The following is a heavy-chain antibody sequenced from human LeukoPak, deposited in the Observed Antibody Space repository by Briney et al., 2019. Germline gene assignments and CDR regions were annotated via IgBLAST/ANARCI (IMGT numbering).Heavy chain of an antibody. V-gene: IGHV4-30-2*01. J-gene: IGHJ5*02. D-gene: IGHD2-2*01. CDR1: GGSISSGGYS. CDR2: IYHSGST. Sequence: SETLSLTCAVSGGSISSGGYSWSWIRQPPGQGLEWIGYIYHSGSTYYNPSLKSRVTISVDRSKNQFSLKLSSVTAADTAVYYCARAGDCSSTSCYLRNWFDPWGQGTLVTVSS. CDR3: ARAGDCSSTSCYLRNWFDP.